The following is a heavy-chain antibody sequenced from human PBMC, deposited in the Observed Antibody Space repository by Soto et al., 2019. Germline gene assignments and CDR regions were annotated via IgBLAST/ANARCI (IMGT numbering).Heavy chain of an antibody. Sequence: VQLVESGGGLVQPGGSLRLSCAASGFNVSSTSMSWVRQAPGKGLEWVSVIYSGAGTHYAGSVKGRFTISRDTSKNTLYLQMNNLAAEETAVYYCATVGSGSSTSFDYWGQGTLVTVSS. J-gene: IGHJ4*02. CDR3: ATVGSGSSTSFDY. CDR2: IYSGAGT. D-gene: IGHD2-2*01. CDR1: GFNVSSTS. V-gene: IGHV3-66*01.